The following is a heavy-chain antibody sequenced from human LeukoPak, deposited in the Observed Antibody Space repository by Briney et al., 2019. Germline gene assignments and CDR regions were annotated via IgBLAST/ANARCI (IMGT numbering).Heavy chain of an antibody. CDR3: ARYYYDSSGYPNYFDY. D-gene: IGHD3-22*01. CDR1: GGSISSSSYY. Sequence: SETLSLTCTVSGGSISSSSYYWGWIRQPPGKGLEWIGSIYYSGSTYYNPSLKSRVTISVDTSKNQFSLKLSSVTAADTAVYYCARYYYDSSGYPNYFDYWGQGTLVTVSS. V-gene: IGHV4-39*07. CDR2: IYYSGST. J-gene: IGHJ4*02.